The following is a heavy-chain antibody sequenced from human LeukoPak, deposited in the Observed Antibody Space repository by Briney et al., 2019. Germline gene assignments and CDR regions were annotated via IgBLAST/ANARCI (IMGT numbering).Heavy chain of an antibody. V-gene: IGHV4-59*01. D-gene: IGHD2-2*01. CDR2: VYYSGRT. Sequence: PSETLSLTCTVSGDSISSYYWSWIRQPPGKGLEWIGYVYYSGRTNYNPSLKSRVTISIDTSKNQFSLKLSSVTAADTAVYYCARDGEYCSSTSCPPLGYFDYWGQGTLVTVSS. CDR1: GDSISSYY. CDR3: ARDGEYCSSTSCPPLGYFDY. J-gene: IGHJ4*02.